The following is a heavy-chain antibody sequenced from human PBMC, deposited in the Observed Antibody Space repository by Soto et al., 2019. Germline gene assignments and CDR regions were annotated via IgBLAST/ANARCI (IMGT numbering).Heavy chain of an antibody. J-gene: IGHJ4*02. CDR2: IYHTGVT. D-gene: IGHD2-2*01. Sequence: PSETLSLTCTVSGSSITTYYWSWFRQPPGQGLESLGYIYHTGVTNSNPSLRGRLSISIDTAKNQFSLKLSSVTSADTAIYYCARTARVPDFWGPGILVTVSS. CDR1: GSSITTYY. V-gene: IGHV4-59*01. CDR3: ARTARVPDF.